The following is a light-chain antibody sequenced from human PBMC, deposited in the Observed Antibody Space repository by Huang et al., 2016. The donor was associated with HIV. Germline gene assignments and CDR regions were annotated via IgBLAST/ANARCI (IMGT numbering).Light chain of an antibody. CDR1: HSISNY. CDR3: QQRSNWPPVT. CDR2: YAS. Sequence: EIVLTQSPATLSLSPGERATLSCRASHSISNYLIWYQQKPGQAPRLLIYYASNRATGVPARFSGRGSGTDFTLTISSLEPEDFAIYYCQQRSNWPPVTFGQGTRLDI. J-gene: IGKJ5*01. V-gene: IGKV3-11*01.